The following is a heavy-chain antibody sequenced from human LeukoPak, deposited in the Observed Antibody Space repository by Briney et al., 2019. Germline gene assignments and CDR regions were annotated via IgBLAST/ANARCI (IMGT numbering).Heavy chain of an antibody. V-gene: IGHV5-51*01. CDR2: IWPGDSDT. CDR3: ARGDSGNY. J-gene: IGHJ4*02. D-gene: IGHD1-26*01. Sequence: GESLKISCKGSGYSFTSYWIAWVRQMPGNGLEWMGLIWPGDSDTRYSPSVQGQVTISADKSSSTAYLQWNSVKPSDTAMYYCARGDSGNYWGQGTLVTVSS. CDR1: GYSFTSYW.